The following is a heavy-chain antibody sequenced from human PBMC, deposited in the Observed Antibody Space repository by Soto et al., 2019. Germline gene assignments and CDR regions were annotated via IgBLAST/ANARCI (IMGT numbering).Heavy chain of an antibody. J-gene: IGHJ4*02. Sequence: PGGSLRLSCAASGFTFSNYEMNWVRQSPGKGLEWVSYISSTTNYIYYADPMKGRFTVSRDNAKNSVYLEMNSLSAEDTAVYYCARESEDLTSNFDYRGQGTLVTVSS. CDR1: GFTFSNYE. CDR2: ISSTTNYI. CDR3: ARESEDLTSNFDY. V-gene: IGHV3-21*01.